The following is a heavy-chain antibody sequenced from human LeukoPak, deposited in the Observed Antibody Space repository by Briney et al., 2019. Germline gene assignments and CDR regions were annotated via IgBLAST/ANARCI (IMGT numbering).Heavy chain of an antibody. CDR2: TRTDGTS. J-gene: IGHJ3*02. CDR1: GFMFSDYE. D-gene: IGHD7-27*01. CDR3: ARERLNTMGNAFDI. Sequence: QPGGSLRLSCAVSGFMFSDYEMNWVRHAPGMGLEWISYTRTDGTSEYAESVMGRFAISRDNARNSLYLQMNSLRDEDTAVYYCARERLNTMGNAFDIWGQGTVVTVSS. V-gene: IGHV3-48*03.